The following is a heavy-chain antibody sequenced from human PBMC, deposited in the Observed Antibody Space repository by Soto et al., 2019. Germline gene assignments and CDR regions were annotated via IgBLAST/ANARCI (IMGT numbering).Heavy chain of an antibody. D-gene: IGHD2-2*01. CDR2: IIPILDTA. CDR3: ARHDCISSSCYYYYYYSMDV. J-gene: IGHJ6*02. Sequence: SVKVSCKASGGTFSSYISWVRQAPGQGLEWMGRIIPILDTANYAQKFQGRVTITADESTSTAYMELSSLRSEDTAVYYCARHDCISSSCYYYYYYSMDVWGQGTTVTVSS. V-gene: IGHV1-69*11. CDR1: GGTFSSY.